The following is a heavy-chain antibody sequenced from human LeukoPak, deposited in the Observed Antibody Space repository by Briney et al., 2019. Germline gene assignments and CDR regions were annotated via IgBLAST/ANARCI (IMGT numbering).Heavy chain of an antibody. CDR3: AKTRGVIAAARIAVDY. D-gene: IGHD6-13*01. Sequence: GGSLRLSCAASGFTFSRYWMSWVRQAPGKGLEWVANIKQDGSEKYYVGSVEGRFTISRDNSKNTLYLQMNSLRAEDTAVYYCAKTRGVIAAARIAVDYWGQGTLVTVSS. CDR1: GFTFSRYW. V-gene: IGHV3-7*03. CDR2: IKQDGSEK. J-gene: IGHJ4*02.